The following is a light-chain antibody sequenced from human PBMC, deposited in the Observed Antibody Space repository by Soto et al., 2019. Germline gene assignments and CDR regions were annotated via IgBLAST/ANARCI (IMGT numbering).Light chain of an antibody. CDR2: LNSDGSH. V-gene: IGLV4-69*01. CDR3: QTWGTDVSV. Sequence: QSVLTQWPSASASLGASVKLTCTLSSGHSSYAIAWHQQQPEQGHRFLMRLNSDGSHNKGYGIPARFSGSSSGAERYLTISSLQYEDEADYYCQTWGTDVSVFGGGTQLTVL. J-gene: IGLJ7*01. CDR1: SGHSSYA.